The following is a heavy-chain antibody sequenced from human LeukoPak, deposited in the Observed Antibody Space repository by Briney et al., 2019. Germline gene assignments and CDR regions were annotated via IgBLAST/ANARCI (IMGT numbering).Heavy chain of an antibody. V-gene: IGHV3-23*01. CDR1: GFTFSSYA. J-gene: IGHJ4*02. CDR2: LSGNGGNQ. D-gene: IGHD2-15*01. Sequence: PGGSLRLSCAASGFTFSSYAMNWVRQAPGKGLEWVSGLSGNGGNQYYADSVKGRFTISRDNSKNTLFLQMNSLRAEDPASCYLPGEPNWSGSDFDCWGQGTLVTVSS. CDR3: PGEPNWSGSDFDC.